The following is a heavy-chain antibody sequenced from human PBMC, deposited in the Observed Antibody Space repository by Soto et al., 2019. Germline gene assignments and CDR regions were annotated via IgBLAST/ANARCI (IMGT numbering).Heavy chain of an antibody. J-gene: IGHJ6*03. CDR1: GYTFTSYD. D-gene: IGHD3-3*01. Sequence: GASVKVSCKASGYTFTSYDINWVRQATGQGLEWMGWMNPNSGNTGYAQKFQGRVTMTRNTSISTAYMELSSLRSEDTAVYYCATAKPWHYDFWSGYFTPYYYYYMDVWSKRTTVTVSS. V-gene: IGHV1-8*02. CDR2: MNPNSGNT. CDR3: ATAKPWHYDFWSGYFTPYYYYYMDV.